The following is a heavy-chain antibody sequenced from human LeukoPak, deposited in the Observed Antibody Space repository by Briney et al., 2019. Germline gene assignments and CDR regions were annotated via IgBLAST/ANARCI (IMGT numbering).Heavy chain of an antibody. J-gene: IGHJ4*02. V-gene: IGHV3-7*01. Sequence: GGSLRLSCAASGFSLRSYWMSWVRQAPERGLEWLANIKQDGSEEFYVDSVKGRFTISRDNAKNSLYLQMNSLRADDTAVYYCARGRNEWPKGFDYWGQGTLVTVSS. CDR2: IKQDGSEE. CDR3: ARGRNEWPKGFDY. D-gene: IGHD1-1*01. CDR1: GFSLRSYW.